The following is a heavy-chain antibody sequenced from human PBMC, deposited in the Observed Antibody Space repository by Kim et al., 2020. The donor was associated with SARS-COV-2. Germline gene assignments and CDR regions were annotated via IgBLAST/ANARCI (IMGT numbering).Heavy chain of an antibody. J-gene: IGHJ4*02. D-gene: IGHD3-10*01. V-gene: IGHV1-69*02. CDR3: ARLTGRDYFDY. Sequence: ANYAQKYQGRVTITADKSTSTAYMGLSSLRSEDTAVYYCARLTGRDYFDYWGQGTLVTVSS. CDR2: A.